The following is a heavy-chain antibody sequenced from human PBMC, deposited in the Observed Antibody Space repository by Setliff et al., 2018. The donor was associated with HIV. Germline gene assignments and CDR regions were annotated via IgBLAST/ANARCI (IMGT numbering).Heavy chain of an antibody. Sequence: ASVKVSCKASGYTFTDYYMHWVRQTPGQGLEWMGRINPNSGGTNYAQKFQGKVTMTRDTSISTAYMELSRLRSDDTAVYYCARDREIGEYCSGGGCYQDYWGQGTLVTVSS. CDR1: GYTFTDYY. CDR3: ARDREIGEYCSGGGCYQDY. V-gene: IGHV1-2*06. D-gene: IGHD2-15*01. J-gene: IGHJ4*02. CDR2: INPNSGGT.